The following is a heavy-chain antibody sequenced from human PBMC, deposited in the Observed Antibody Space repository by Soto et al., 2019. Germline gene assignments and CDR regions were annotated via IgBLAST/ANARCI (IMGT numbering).Heavy chain of an antibody. J-gene: IGHJ4*02. CDR2: INPSGGST. CDR1: GYTFTSYY. D-gene: IGHD3-3*01. V-gene: IGHV1-46*01. CDR3: ARDPFGVFSPWDY. Sequence: QVQLVQSGAEVKKPGASVKVSCKASGYTFTSYYMHWVRQAPGQGLEWMGIINPSGGSTSYAQKSRAGVPMTGDTSTSTVNRELGSLRSEDAAVYYCARDPFGVFSPWDYWGQGPLVTVSS.